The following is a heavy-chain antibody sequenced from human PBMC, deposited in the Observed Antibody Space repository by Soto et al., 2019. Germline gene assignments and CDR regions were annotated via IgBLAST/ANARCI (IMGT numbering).Heavy chain of an antibody. V-gene: IGHV4-4*07. CDR1: GGSISDFY. CDR2: IYYTGAT. CDR3: ARGGASLVADWFDS. Sequence: QVQLQESGPGLVNPSETLSLNCTVSGGSISDFYWSWFRQPAGRGLEWLGRIYYTGATSYSPSLGSRVSMSVDTSRNEFSLRLTSVTAADTAIYFCARGGASLVADWFDSWGQGSLVTVSS. J-gene: IGHJ5*01. D-gene: IGHD1-26*01.